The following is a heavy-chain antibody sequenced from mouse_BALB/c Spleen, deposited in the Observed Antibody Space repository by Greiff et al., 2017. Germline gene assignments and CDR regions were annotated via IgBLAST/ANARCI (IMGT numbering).Heavy chain of an antibody. V-gene: IGHV3-2*02. J-gene: IGHJ4*01. CDR2: ISYSGST. CDR3: ARRRGNYAMDY. Sequence: EVKVEESGPGLVKPSQSLSLTCTVTGYSITSDYAWNWIRQFPGNKLEWMGYISYSGSTSYNPSLKSRISITRDTSKNQFFLQLNSVTTEDTATYYCARRRGNYAMDYWGQGTSVTVSS. CDR1: GYSITSDYA.